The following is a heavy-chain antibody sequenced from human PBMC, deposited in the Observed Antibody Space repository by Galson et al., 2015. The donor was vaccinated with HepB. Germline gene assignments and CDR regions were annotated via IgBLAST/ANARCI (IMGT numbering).Heavy chain of an antibody. CDR1: GFTFSSYA. CDR2: ISYDGSNK. V-gene: IGHV3-30-3*01. CDR3: ARDGPGWELRYGMDV. J-gene: IGHJ6*02. Sequence: SLRLSCAASGFTFSSYAMHWVRQAPGKGLEWVAVISYDGSNKYYADSVKGRFTISRDNSKNTLYLQMNSLRAEDTAVYYCARDGPGWELRYGMDVWGQGTTVTVSS. D-gene: IGHD1-26*01.